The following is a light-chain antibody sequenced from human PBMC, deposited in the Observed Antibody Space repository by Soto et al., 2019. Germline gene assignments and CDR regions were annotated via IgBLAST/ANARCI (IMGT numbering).Light chain of an antibody. CDR3: AAWDDTLNGHVV. Sequence: HSVLTQPPSASGTPGQRVTISCSGSSSNIGSNSANWYQQLPGTAPKLVMYSTNQRPSGVPDRFSGSKSGTSASLAISDLQSEDEADYYCAAWDDTLNGHVVFGGGTKVTVL. V-gene: IGLV1-44*01. CDR1: SSNIGSNS. CDR2: STN. J-gene: IGLJ2*01.